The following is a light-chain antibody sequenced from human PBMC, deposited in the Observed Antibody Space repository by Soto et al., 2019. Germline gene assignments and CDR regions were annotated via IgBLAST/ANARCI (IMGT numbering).Light chain of an antibody. CDR1: QCIDGW. CDR2: KAS. J-gene: IGKJ1*01. CDR3: QHYHSSPWT. Sequence: DIQMTQSPSTLSASVGDRVTITCRASQCIDGWLAWYQQKTGQAPELLVSKASSLESGVPSRFSGSGSGTEFTLTISSLQPDDFATYYCQHYHSSPWTFGQGTKVAIK. V-gene: IGKV1-5*03.